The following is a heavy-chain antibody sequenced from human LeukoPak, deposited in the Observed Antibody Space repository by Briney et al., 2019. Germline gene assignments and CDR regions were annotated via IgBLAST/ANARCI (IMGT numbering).Heavy chain of an antibody. CDR1: GFTSSSYS. CDR2: ISSSSSSI. V-gene: IGHV3-21*01. D-gene: IGHD5-18*01. Sequence: GGSLRLSCAASGFTSSSYSMNWVRRAPGKGLEWVSSISSSSSSIYYADSVKGRFTISRDNAKNSLYLQMNSLRAEDTAVYYCARASGDIVETATMGSYWGQGTLVTVSS. CDR3: ARASGDIVETATMGSY. J-gene: IGHJ4*02.